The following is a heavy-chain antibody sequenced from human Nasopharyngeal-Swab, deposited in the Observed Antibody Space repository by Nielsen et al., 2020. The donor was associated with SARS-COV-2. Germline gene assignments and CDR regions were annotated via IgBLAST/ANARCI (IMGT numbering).Heavy chain of an antibody. Sequence: GGSLRLSCAASGFTFSSYSMSWVRQAPGKGLEWVSYISSSSSTIYYADSVKGRFTISRDNAKNSLYLQMNSLRAEDTAVYYCARGGADCSSTSCYVSYYYYMDVWGKGTTVTVSS. J-gene: IGHJ6*03. V-gene: IGHV3-48*01. CDR2: ISSSSSTI. CDR3: ARGGADCSSTSCYVSYYYYMDV. CDR1: GFTFSSYS. D-gene: IGHD2-2*01.